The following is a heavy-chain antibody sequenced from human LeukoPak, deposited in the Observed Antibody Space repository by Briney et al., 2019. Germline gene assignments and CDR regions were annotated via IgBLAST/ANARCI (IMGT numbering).Heavy chain of an antibody. V-gene: IGHV3-21*01. D-gene: IGHD3-3*01. CDR3: AKPPNLLDALEWLLWLDY. CDR1: GFTFSSYS. J-gene: IGHJ4*02. Sequence: PGGSLRLSCAASGFTFSSYSMNWVRQAPGKGLEWVSSISSSSSYIYYADSVKGRFTISRDNAKNSLYLQMNSLRAEDTAVYYYAKPPNLLDALEWLLWLDYWGQGTLVTVSS. CDR2: ISSSSSYI.